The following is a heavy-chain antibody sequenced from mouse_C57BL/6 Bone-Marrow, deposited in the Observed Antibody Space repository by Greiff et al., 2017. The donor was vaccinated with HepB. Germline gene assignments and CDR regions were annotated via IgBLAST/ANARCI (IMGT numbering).Heavy chain of an antibody. CDR1: GYTFTDYE. Sequence: QVQLQQSGAELVRPGASVTLSCKASGYTFTDYEMHWVKQTPVHGLEWIGAIDPETGGTAYNQKFKGKAILTADKSSSTAYMELRSLTSADSAVYYCTRVDSNYPYYFDYWGQGTTLTVSS. J-gene: IGHJ2*01. V-gene: IGHV1-15*01. D-gene: IGHD2-5*01. CDR2: IDPETGGT. CDR3: TRVDSNYPYYFDY.